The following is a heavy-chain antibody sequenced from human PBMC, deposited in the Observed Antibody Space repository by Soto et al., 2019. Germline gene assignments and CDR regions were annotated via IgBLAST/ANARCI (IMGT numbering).Heavy chain of an antibody. CDR2: INPNSGGT. CDR3: ARDQSPSSGWPGMDV. J-gene: IGHJ6*02. Sequence: QVQLVQSGAEVKKPGASVKVSCKASGYTFTDYYMHWVRQAPGQGLEWMGWINPNSGGTNYAQKFQGRVTMTRDTSISTAHMELNRLRSDDTAVYYCARDQSPSSGWPGMDVWGQGTTVTVSS. V-gene: IGHV1-2*02. CDR1: GYTFTDYY. D-gene: IGHD6-19*01.